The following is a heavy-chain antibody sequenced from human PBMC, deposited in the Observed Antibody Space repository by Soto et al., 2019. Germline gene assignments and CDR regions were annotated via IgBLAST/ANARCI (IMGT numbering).Heavy chain of an antibody. V-gene: IGHV4-34*08. CDR2: INHSGST. D-gene: IGHD1-20*01. Sequence: WDPLSPTCAASGPTFTGYYWRSIRQPPGKGLEWIGEINHSGSTNYNPSLKSRVTISVDTSKNQFSLKLSSVTAADTAVYYCARVGFNWNDDYYGMDVWGQGTTVS. CDR1: GPTFTGYY. J-gene: IGHJ6*02. CDR3: ARVGFNWNDDYYGMDV.